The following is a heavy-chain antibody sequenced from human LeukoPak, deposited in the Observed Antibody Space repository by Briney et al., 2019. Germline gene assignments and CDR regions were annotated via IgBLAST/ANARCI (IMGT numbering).Heavy chain of an antibody. Sequence: SETLSLTCTVSGGSITTYYWNWIRQPPGKGLEWIGYIYYSGSTNYNPSLKSRITISVDTSKNQFSLKLNSVTAADTAVYYCARDGSWYTPQVHDAFDIRGQGTMVTVSS. V-gene: IGHV4-59*01. J-gene: IGHJ3*02. CDR3: ARDGSWYTPQVHDAFDI. CDR2: IYYSGST. D-gene: IGHD6-13*01. CDR1: GGSITTYY.